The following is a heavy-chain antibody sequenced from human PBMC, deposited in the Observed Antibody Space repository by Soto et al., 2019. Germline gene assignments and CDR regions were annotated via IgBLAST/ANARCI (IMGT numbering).Heavy chain of an antibody. CDR1: GFTFSSYG. D-gene: IGHD5-18*01. CDR2: IWYDGRNK. V-gene: IGHV3-33*01. J-gene: IGHJ4*02. CDR3: ARDRIQLWSLFY. Sequence: QVQLVESGGGVVQPGRSLRLSCAASGFTFSSYGMHWVRQPPGKGVEWVAVIWYDGRNKYYADSVKGRFTITRANSKNTLYLQMNSLRAEATAVYYCARDRIQLWSLFYWGQGTLVTVSS.